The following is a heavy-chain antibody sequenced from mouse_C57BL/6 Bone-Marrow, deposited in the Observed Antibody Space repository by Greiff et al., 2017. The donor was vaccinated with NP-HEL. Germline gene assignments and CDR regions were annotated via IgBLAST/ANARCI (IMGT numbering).Heavy chain of an antibody. CDR2: IDPETGGT. Sequence: VKLMESGAELVRPGASVTLSYKASGYTFTDYEMHWVKQTPVHGLEWIGAIDPETGGTAYNQKFKGKAILTADKSSSTAYMELRSLTSEDSAVYYCTRRGGSSFYYAMDYWGQGTSVTVSS. V-gene: IGHV1-15*01. D-gene: IGHD1-1*01. J-gene: IGHJ4*01. CDR1: GYTFTDYE. CDR3: TRRGGSSFYYAMDY.